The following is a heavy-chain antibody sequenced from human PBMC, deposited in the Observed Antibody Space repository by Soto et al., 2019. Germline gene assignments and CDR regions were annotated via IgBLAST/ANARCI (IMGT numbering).Heavy chain of an antibody. CDR3: VRDQKYFRVNGNWFDS. CDR2: VSGNNGAS. CDR1: GYTSADFG. D-gene: IGHD2-2*01. V-gene: IGHV1-18*04. J-gene: IGHJ5*01. Sequence: ASVKVSCKASGYTSADFGISWVRQAPGQGLEWMGWVSGNNGASNPAPRVQGRITMTLDTSTGVSYMALRSLRSDDTAIYYCVRDQKYFRVNGNWFDSWGQGTLVTVS.